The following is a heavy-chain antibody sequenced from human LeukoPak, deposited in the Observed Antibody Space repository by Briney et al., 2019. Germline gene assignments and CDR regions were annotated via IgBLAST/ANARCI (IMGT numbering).Heavy chain of an antibody. J-gene: IGHJ4*02. CDR1: GFTFSSYG. CDR3: ARDDTVYFDY. V-gene: IGHV3-33*08. D-gene: IGHD2-2*02. Sequence: GGSLRLSCAASGFTFSSYGMHWGRQAPDKGLEWVAIIWYDGSNKFYADSVKGRFTISRDNSKNTLYLQMNSLRAEDTAVYYCARDDTVYFDYWGQGTLVTVSS. CDR2: IWYDGSNK.